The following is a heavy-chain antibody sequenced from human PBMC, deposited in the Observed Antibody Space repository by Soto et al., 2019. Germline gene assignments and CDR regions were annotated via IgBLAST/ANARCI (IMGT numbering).Heavy chain of an antibody. V-gene: IGHV4-31*03. D-gene: IGHD2-15*01. CDR1: GDSISRGDYY. Sequence: QVQLQESGPGLVKPSQTLSLTCTVSGDSISRGDYYWSWVRQHPGKALEWIGYINYSGSTYYNPSLKSRLTISVDTSKNPFSRKLGSVTAADTAVYYCARAGRLDIALLVAENWFDPWGQGTLVTVSS. CDR3: ARAGRLDIALLVAENWFDP. J-gene: IGHJ5*02. CDR2: INYSGST.